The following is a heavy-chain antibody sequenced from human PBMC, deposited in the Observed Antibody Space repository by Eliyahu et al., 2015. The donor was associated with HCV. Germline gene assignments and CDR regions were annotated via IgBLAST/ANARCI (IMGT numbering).Heavy chain of an antibody. CDR1: GFSFSSFA. J-gene: IGHJ6*02. Sequence: QVKVVESGGGVVQPGGSLRLSCAASGFSFSSFAMHWVRQAPGKGLEWVAFIRHDGRNQYYVDSVKGRFTISRDNAMDTLYLQMNSLRPEDTAKYYCAKDIGGQWLVPVYGLDVWGQGTTVTVSS. CDR2: IRHDGRNQ. D-gene: IGHD6-19*01. V-gene: IGHV3-30*02. CDR3: AKDIGGQWLVPVYGLDV.